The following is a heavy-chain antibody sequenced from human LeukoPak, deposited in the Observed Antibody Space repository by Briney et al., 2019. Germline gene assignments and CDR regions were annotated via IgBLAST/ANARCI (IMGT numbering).Heavy chain of an antibody. CDR2: ISGSGGST. Sequence: GRSLRLSCAASGFTLSSYAMSWVPQAPGTGLEWVSAISGSGGSTYYADSVKGRFTISRDNSKNTLYHHRNSLRAEDTAVYYCAKADPAYYDFWSGYYLLDYWGQGTLVTVCS. CDR3: AKADPAYYDFWSGYYLLDY. D-gene: IGHD3-3*01. V-gene: IGHV3-23*01. J-gene: IGHJ4*02. CDR1: GFTLSSYA.